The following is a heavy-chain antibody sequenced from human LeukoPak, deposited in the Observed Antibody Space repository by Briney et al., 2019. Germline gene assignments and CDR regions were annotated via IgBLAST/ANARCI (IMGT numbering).Heavy chain of an antibody. CDR2: ISAYNGNT. CDR1: GYTFTSYG. D-gene: IGHD3-10*01. CDR3: ARGHTVLLWFGELLTLDY. Sequence: ASVKVSCKASGYTFTSYGISWVRQAPGQGLEWMGWISAYNGNTNYAQKLQGRVTMTTDTSTSTAYMELRSLGSDDTAVYYCARGHTVLLWFGELLTLDYWGQGTLVTVSS. V-gene: IGHV1-18*01. J-gene: IGHJ4*02.